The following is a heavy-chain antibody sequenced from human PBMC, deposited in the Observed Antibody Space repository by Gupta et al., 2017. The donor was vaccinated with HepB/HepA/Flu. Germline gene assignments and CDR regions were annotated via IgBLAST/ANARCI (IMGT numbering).Heavy chain of an antibody. CDR3: ARRGSSTSCCHFDY. J-gene: IGHJ4*02. CDR1: GGSFSGYY. Sequence: QVQLQQLGAGLLKPSVTLSLTCAIYGGSFSGYYWSWIRQPPGKGLEWIGEINHSGRTNYNPSLKSRVTISVDTSKNQFSLKLSSVTAADTAVYYCARRGSSTSCCHFDYWGQGTLVTGSS. V-gene: IGHV4-34*01. CDR2: INHSGRT. D-gene: IGHD2-2*01.